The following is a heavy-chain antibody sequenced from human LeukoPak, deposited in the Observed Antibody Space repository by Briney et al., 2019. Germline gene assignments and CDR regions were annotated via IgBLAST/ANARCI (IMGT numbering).Heavy chain of an antibody. Sequence: GASVKVSCKASGFTFTSYGISWVRQAPGQGLEWMGWISAYNGNTNYAQKLQGRVTMTTDTSTSTAYVELRSLRSDDTAVYYCARDEGGSGWRFDYWGQGTQVTVSS. CDR2: ISAYNGNT. V-gene: IGHV1-18*01. CDR3: ARDEGGSGWRFDY. CDR1: GFTFTSYG. J-gene: IGHJ4*02. D-gene: IGHD6-19*01.